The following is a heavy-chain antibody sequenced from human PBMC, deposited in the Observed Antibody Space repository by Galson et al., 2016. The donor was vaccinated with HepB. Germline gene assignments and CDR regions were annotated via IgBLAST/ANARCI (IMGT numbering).Heavy chain of an antibody. Sequence: SVKLSCKASGYTFTSYAIHWVRQAPGQRLEWMGGTNNAIGNTEYSQSFQGRVTFTRDPSASTAYMEMSSLRSEDMDVYYRASDGGSYWSRLWWGQGTLVAVSS. CDR1: GYTFTSYA. J-gene: IGHJ1*01. V-gene: IGHV1-3*04. CDR2: TNNAIGNT. D-gene: IGHD2-8*02. CDR3: ASDGGSYWSRLW.